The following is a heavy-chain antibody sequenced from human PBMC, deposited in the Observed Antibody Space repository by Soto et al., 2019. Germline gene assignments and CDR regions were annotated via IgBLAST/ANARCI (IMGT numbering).Heavy chain of an antibody. CDR3: AREVNYGDYLTNAFDI. J-gene: IGHJ3*02. V-gene: IGHV1-2*04. Sequence: GASVKVSCKASGYTFTGYYMHWVRQAPGQGLEWMGWINPNSGGTNYAQKFQGWVTMTRDTSISTAYMELSRLRSDDTAVYYCAREVNYGDYLTNAFDIWGQGTMVTVSS. CDR2: INPNSGGT. D-gene: IGHD4-17*01. CDR1: GYTFTGYY.